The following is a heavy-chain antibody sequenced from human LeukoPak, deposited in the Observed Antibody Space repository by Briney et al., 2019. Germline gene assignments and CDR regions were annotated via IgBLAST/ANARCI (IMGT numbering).Heavy chain of an antibody. D-gene: IGHD1-7*01. CDR3: VRAVSGTLGGAFDI. CDR2: INPNSGVT. CDR1: VYTFIDYF. Sequence: ASVKVSCKASVYTFIDYFIHWMRQTPGQGREWLGWINPNSGVTRYAQRFQDRVTMTRDTAAYMELSSLKSDDTAMYYCVRAVSGTLGGAFDIWGQGTAVTVSS. V-gene: IGHV1-2*02. J-gene: IGHJ3*02.